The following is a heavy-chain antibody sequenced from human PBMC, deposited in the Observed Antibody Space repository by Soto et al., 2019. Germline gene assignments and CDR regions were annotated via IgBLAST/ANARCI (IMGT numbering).Heavy chain of an antibody. CDR3: ARYPDCVDGSCYLNYHYYAMDL. V-gene: IGHV4-59*01. D-gene: IGHD2-15*01. J-gene: IGHJ6*02. Sequence: AETLSLSCAVSGDSFSHYYRTWVRQPPGKGLEWIWYVSYTGSSDYNPSLRSRVTVSLETCKINFSLQQTYVTAAHTAVYYSARYPDCVDGSCYLNYHYYAMDLWGPGTTVTVSS. CDR1: GDSFSHYY. CDR2: VSYTGSS.